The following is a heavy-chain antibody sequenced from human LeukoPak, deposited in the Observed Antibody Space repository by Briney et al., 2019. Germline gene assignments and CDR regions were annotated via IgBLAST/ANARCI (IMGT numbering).Heavy chain of an antibody. CDR2: IIPIFGTA. V-gene: IGHV1-69*05. J-gene: IGHJ2*01. CDR1: GGTFGSYA. Sequence: GSSVKVSCKASGGTFGSYAISWVRQAPGQGLEWMGGIIPIFGTANYAQKFQGRVTITTDESTSTAYMELSSLRSEDTAVYYCARLPTYYYDSSGLNWYFDLWGRGTLVTVSS. CDR3: ARLPTYYYDSSGLNWYFDL. D-gene: IGHD3-22*01.